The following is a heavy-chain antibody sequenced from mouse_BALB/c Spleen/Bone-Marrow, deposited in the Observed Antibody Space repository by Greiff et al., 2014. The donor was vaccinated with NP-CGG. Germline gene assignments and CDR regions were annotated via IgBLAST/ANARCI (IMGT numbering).Heavy chain of an antibody. CDR2: INPYNGDT. D-gene: IGHD1-1*01. V-gene: IGHV1-20*02. CDR1: GYSFTGYF. CDR3: ARSDYYGTYAMDY. J-gene: IGHJ4*01. Sequence: VQLQQSGPELVKPGASVKISCKASGYSFTGYFMNWVMQSHGKSLEWIGRINPYNGDTFYNQKFKGKATLTVDKSSSTAHMELRSLASEDSAVYYCARSDYYGTYAMDYWGQGTSVIVSS.